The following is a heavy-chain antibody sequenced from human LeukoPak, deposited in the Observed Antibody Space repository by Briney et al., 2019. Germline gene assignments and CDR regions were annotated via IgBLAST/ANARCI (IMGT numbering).Heavy chain of an antibody. J-gene: IGHJ5*02. Sequence: KPSETLSLTCTVSGGSISSYYWSWIRQPPGKGLEWIGYIYYSGSTNYNPSLKSRVTISVDTSKNQFSLKLSSVTAADTAVYYCARDPVVGEDSSWYGEYHWFDPWGQGTLVTVSS. V-gene: IGHV4-59*12. CDR1: GGSISSYY. CDR2: IYYSGST. CDR3: ARDPVVGEDSSWYGEYHWFDP. D-gene: IGHD6-13*01.